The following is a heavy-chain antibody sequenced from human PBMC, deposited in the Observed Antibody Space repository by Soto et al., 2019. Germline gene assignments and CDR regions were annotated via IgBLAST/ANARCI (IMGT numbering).Heavy chain of an antibody. CDR1: EDSFSSYP. Sequence: QVQLVQSGTEVRKPGSSVKVSCKASEDSFSSYPVSWVRQAPGQGLEWMGEIVPMFGSVKSAQKFQDRLAISADKSTTTVSLELSSLRAEDKAVDYCASINNGQWYHNAIEFWGQGTTVIVSS. CDR3: ASINNGQWYHNAIEF. CDR2: IVPMFGSV. V-gene: IGHV1-69*06. D-gene: IGHD2-2*01. J-gene: IGHJ6*02.